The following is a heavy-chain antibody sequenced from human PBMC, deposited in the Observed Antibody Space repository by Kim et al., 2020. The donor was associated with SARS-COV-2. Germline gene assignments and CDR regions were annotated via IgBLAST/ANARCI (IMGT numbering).Heavy chain of an antibody. D-gene: IGHD2-15*01. Sequence: SETLSLTCAVYGGSFSGYYWSSIRQPPGKGLEWIGEINHSGSTNYNPSLKSRVTISVDTSKNQFSLNLSSVTAADTAVYYCARGLGYCSGGSCPWGAYYYGMDVWGQGTTVTVSS. CDR3: ARGLGYCSGGSCPWGAYYYGMDV. V-gene: IGHV4-34*01. CDR2: INHSGST. CDR1: GGSFSGYY. J-gene: IGHJ6*02.